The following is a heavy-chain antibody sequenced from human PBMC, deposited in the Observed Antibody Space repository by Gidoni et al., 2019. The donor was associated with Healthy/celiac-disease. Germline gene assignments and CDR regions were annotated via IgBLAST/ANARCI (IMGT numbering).Heavy chain of an antibody. V-gene: IGHV3-23*01. D-gene: IGHD6-19*01. CDR3: AKYSSGFTRSADYMDV. J-gene: IGHJ6*03. CDR1: GFTFSSYA. Sequence: EVQLLESGGGLVQPGGSLRLSCAASGFTFSSYAMSWVRQAPGKGLEWVSAISGSGGSTYYADSVKGRFTISRDNSKNTLYLQMNSLRAEDTAVYYCAKYSSGFTRSADYMDVWGKGTTVTVSS. CDR2: ISGSGGST.